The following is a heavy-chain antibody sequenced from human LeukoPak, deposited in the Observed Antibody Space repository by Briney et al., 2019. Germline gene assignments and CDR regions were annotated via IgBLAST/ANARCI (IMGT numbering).Heavy chain of an antibody. J-gene: IGHJ3*02. CDR3: ARHEFGSDWYKDAFDI. CDR2: IYYSGST. D-gene: IGHD6-19*01. Sequence: SETLSLTCTVSGGSISSSSYYWGWIRQPPGKGLEWIGSIYYSGSTYYNPSLKSRVTISVDTSKNQLSLKLSSVTAADTAVYYCARHEFGSDWYKDAFDIWGQGTMVTVSS. V-gene: IGHV4-39*01. CDR1: GGSISSSSYY.